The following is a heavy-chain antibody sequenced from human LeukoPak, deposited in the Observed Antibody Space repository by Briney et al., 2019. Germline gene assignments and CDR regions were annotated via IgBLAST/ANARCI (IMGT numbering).Heavy chain of an antibody. CDR1: GGTFSSYA. Sequence: ASVKVSCKASGGTFSSYAISWVRQAPGQGLEWMGGIIPIFGTANYAQKFQGRVTITADESTSTAYMELSSLRSEDTAVYYCARGDIVVVPDEQNFDYWGQGTLVTVSS. D-gene: IGHD2-2*01. J-gene: IGHJ4*02. CDR3: ARGDIVVVPDEQNFDY. V-gene: IGHV1-69*13. CDR2: IIPIFGTA.